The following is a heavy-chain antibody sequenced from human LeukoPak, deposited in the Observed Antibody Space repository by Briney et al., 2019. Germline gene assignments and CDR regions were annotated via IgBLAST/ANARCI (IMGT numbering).Heavy chain of an antibody. Sequence: PGGSLRLSCSASGFTFSAHAMHWVRQAPGKRLEYVSAISPDGTSTYYADSVRSRLSISRDNSKNTLYLQMSSLRAEDTAVYYCVPKGTEGYWGQGTLVTVPS. CDR1: GFTFSAHA. CDR3: VPKGTEGY. J-gene: IGHJ4*02. CDR2: ISPDGTST. V-gene: IGHV3-64D*06.